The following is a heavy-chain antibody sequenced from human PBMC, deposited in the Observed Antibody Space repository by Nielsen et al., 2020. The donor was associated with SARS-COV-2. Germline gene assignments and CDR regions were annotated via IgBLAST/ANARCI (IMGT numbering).Heavy chain of an antibody. CDR1: GFTFSSYA. V-gene: IGHV3-30-3*01. CDR2: ISYDGSNK. Sequence: GESLKISCAASGFTFSSYAMHWVRQAPGKGLEWVAVISYDGSNKYYADSVKGRFTFSRDNSKNTLYLQMNSLRAQDTAVYYCARNRGGSYLGAFDIWGQGTMATVSS. CDR3: ARNRGGSYLGAFDI. D-gene: IGHD1-26*01. J-gene: IGHJ3*02.